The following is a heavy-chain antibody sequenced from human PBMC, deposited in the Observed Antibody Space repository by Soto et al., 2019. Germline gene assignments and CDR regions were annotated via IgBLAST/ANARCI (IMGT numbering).Heavy chain of an antibody. CDR3: ARDPGYSSSWSTRYYFDY. CDR1: GGSISSYY. J-gene: IGHJ4*02. V-gene: IGHV4-59*01. D-gene: IGHD6-13*01. Sequence: PSETLSLTRTVSGGSISSYYWSWIRQPPGKGLEWIGYIYYSGSTNYNPSLKSRVTISVDTSKNQFSLKLSSVTAADTAVYYCARDPGYSSSWSTRYYFDYWGQGTLVTVSS. CDR2: IYYSGST.